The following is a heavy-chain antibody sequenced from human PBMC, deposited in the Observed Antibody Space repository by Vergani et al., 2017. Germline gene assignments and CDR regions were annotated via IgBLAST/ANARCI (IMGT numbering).Heavy chain of an antibody. CDR3: ARHYYDSSGYYQSVEEDYFDY. V-gene: IGHV4-59*08. CDR1: GGSMSGYY. CDR2: MYHSGST. Sequence: QVRLQESGPGLVKPSETLSLTCSVSGGSMSGYYWSWIRQPPGKELEWIGYMYHSGSTNYNPSLETRVTISGDTSKNQFSLKLSSVTAADTAVYYCARHYYDSSGYYQSVEEDYFDYWGQGTLVTVSS. D-gene: IGHD3-22*01. J-gene: IGHJ4*02.